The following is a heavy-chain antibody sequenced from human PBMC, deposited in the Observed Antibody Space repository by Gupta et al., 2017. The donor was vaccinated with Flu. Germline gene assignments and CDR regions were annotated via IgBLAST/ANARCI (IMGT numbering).Heavy chain of an antibody. CDR3: TTESYYASGRYFDYRYMDV. V-gene: IGHV3-15*01. Sequence: EVQLVESGGGLVKPGGSLRLSCAASGFTFNKAWMSWVRQAPGKGLEWVGHIKSETDGGTTDYAAPVKGRFTISRDVSKNTLYLQMDSLKAEDAAVYYCTTESYYASGRYFDYRYMDVWGRGTTVTVSS. CDR1: GFTFNKAW. CDR2: IKSETDGGTT. D-gene: IGHD3-10*01. J-gene: IGHJ6*03.